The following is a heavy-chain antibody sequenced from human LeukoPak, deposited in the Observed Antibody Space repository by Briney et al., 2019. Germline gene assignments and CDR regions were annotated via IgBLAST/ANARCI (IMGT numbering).Heavy chain of an antibody. Sequence: SETLSLTCTVSGGSLSTNYWSWIRQPAGKGMEWIGRIYNSGTTNYSPSLESGVTMSADTSKNQFSLKLSSVAAADTAVYYCARGTFDSSGYYLFDYWGQGTLVTVPS. J-gene: IGHJ4*02. D-gene: IGHD3-22*01. CDR3: ARGTFDSSGYYLFDY. CDR1: GGSLSTNY. V-gene: IGHV4-4*07. CDR2: IYNSGTT.